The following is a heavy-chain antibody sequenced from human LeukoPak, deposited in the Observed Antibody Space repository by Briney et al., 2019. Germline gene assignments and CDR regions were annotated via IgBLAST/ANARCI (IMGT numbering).Heavy chain of an antibody. D-gene: IGHD1-26*01. Sequence: AETLSLTCTVSDGAFSGNYWSWIRQPPGKGLEGFGYIYYSGSTNYSPPLKSRVTISVDMSTNQFYLRRSSGTAADSAGYCCERRRSSGTCDYWGQGTLVTVSS. V-gene: IGHV4-59*01. J-gene: IGHJ4*02. CDR2: IYYSGST. CDR1: DGAFSGNY. CDR3: ERRRSSGTCDY.